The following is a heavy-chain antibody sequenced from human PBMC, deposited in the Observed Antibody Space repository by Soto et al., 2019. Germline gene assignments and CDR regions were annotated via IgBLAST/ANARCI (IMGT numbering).Heavy chain of an antibody. J-gene: IGHJ6*02. CDR1: GFTFSSYA. D-gene: IGHD6-13*01. V-gene: IGHV3-23*01. Sequence: EVQLLESGGGLVQPGGSLRLSCAASGFTFSSYAMSWVRQAPGKGLEWVSAISGSGGSTYYADSVKGRFTISRDNSKNTLYLQMNSLRAEDTAVYYCANSGGRIAAAGNFFPPGDVWGQGTTVTVSS. CDR3: ANSGGRIAAAGNFFPPGDV. CDR2: ISGSGGST.